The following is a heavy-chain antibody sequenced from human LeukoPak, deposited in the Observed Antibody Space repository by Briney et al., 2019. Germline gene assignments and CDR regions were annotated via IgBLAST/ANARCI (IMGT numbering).Heavy chain of an antibody. CDR3: ATDSGSYYYLY. D-gene: IGHD1-26*01. V-gene: IGHV1-24*01. Sequence: ASVKVSCKVSGYTLPGLSMHWVRQAPGKGLEWMGGFDPEDGETIYAQNFQGRVTMTEDISTDTAYMGLSSLRSEDTAVYYCATDSGSYYYLYWGQGTLVTVSS. CDR1: GYTLPGLS. CDR2: FDPEDGET. J-gene: IGHJ4*02.